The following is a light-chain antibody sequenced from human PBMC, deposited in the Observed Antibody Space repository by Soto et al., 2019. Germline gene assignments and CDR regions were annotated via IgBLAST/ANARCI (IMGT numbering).Light chain of an antibody. V-gene: IGKV1-27*01. CDR3: QKYDSAPWT. Sequence: DIQMTQSQSSVSASVGHRVTITCRASQGILTYLAWYLQKPGQVPELLIQAASTLQPGVPSRFSGSGSGKEFTLTINSLQPEDVATYYCQKYDSAPWTFGQGTKVDIK. CDR1: QGILTY. CDR2: AAS. J-gene: IGKJ1*01.